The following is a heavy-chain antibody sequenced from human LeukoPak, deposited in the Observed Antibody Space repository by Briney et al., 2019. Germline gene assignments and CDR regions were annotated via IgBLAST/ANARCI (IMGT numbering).Heavy chain of an antibody. CDR2: IRSKANSYAT. D-gene: IGHD1-26*01. Sequence: GGSLRLSCAASGFTFSGSAMHWVSQASGKGLEWVGRIRSKANSYATAYAASVKGRFTISRDDSKNTAYLQMNSLKTEDTAVYYCTSLQPSADIWGEATMVTVSS. J-gene: IGHJ3*02. CDR3: TSLQPSADI. CDR1: GFTFSGSA. V-gene: IGHV3-73*01.